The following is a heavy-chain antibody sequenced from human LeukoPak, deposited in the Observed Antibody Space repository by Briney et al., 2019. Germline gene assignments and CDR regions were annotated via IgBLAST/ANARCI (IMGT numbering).Heavy chain of an antibody. V-gene: IGHV3-21*01. J-gene: IGHJ3*02. CDR3: AREASSSVRAFDI. CDR1: GFTFSSYS. Sequence: PGGSLRLSCAASGFTFSSYSMNWVRQAPGKGLEWVASISSSSSYIYYADSVKGRFTISRDNAKNSLYLQMNSLRAEDTAVYYCAREASSSVRAFDIWGQGTMVTVSS. CDR2: ISSSSSYI. D-gene: IGHD6-13*01.